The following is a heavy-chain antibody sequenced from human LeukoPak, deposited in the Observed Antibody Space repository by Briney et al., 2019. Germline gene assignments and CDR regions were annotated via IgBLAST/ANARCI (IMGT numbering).Heavy chain of an antibody. J-gene: IGHJ3*02. Sequence: ASVKVSCKASGYTFSNYYIHWVRQAPGQGLEWMGIIGGSTNYAQKFQGRVTMTRDTSTSTVYMELSSLRSEDTAVYYCARVRDVYNYAYDIWSQGAMVTVHS. V-gene: IGHV1-46*01. CDR1: GYTFSNYY. CDR3: ARVRDVYNYAYDI. CDR2: IGGST. D-gene: IGHD5-24*01.